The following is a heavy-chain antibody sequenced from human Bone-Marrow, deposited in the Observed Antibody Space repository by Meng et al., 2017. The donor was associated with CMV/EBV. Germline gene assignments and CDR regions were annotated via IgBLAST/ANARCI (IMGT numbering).Heavy chain of an antibody. CDR1: GGSFTSSSFY. CDR2: INSDGSST. D-gene: IGHD6-6*01. Sequence: GESLKISCTVSGGSFTSSSFYWGWIRQPPGKGLVWVSRINSDGSSTSYTDSVKGRFTISRDNAKNTLYLQMNSLRAEDTAVYYCARRKSSSSVGGMDVWGQGTTVTVSS. V-gene: IGHV3-74*01. CDR3: ARRKSSSSVGGMDV. J-gene: IGHJ6*02.